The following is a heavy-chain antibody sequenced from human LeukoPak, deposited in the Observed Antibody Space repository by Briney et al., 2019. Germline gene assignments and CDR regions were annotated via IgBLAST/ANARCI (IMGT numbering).Heavy chain of an antibody. V-gene: IGHV1-18*01. J-gene: IGHJ4*02. Sequence: ASVKVSCKASGYTFTSYGIIWVRQAPGQGLEWMGWISAYNGNTNYAQKLQGRVTMTTDTSTSTAYMEPRSLRSDDTAVYYCARDLARYYYDSSGYYGGYWGQGTLVTVSS. CDR3: ARDLARYYYDSSGYYGGY. CDR2: ISAYNGNT. D-gene: IGHD3-22*01. CDR1: GYTFTSYG.